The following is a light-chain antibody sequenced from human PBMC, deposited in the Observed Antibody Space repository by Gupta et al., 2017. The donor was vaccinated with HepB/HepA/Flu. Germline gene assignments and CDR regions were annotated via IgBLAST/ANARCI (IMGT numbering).Light chain of an antibody. CDR1: KLGDKY. J-gene: IGLJ2*01. Sequence: SFELTHPLSVSVSPGQTASITCSGDKLGDKYVSWYQQKPGQSPLLVIYQDTKRPSGIPERFSGSNSGNRATLSISGTQAMDEADYYCQAWDSSTVVFGGGTKLTV. CDR3: QAWDSSTVV. V-gene: IGLV3-1*01. CDR2: QDT.